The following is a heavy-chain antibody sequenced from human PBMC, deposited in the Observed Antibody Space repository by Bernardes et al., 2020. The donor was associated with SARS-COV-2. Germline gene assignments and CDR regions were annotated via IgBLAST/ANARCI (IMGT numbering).Heavy chain of an antibody. CDR2: IRTKPHNYAT. J-gene: IGHJ5*02. CDR3: SGQLSGGDYNYLGH. Sequence: GSLRLAWAASAFTFSGSAMHWVRQASGKGLEWIGRIRTKPHNYATSYGASVKGRFTVSRDDSKNTVYLLMNSLKTEDTAMYYCSGQLSGGDYNYLGHWGQGTLVTVSA. CDR1: AFTFSGSA. D-gene: IGHD2-21*02. V-gene: IGHV3-73*01.